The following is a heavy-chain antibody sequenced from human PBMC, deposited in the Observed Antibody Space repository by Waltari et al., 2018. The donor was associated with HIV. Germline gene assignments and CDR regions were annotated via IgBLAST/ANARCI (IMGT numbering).Heavy chain of an antibody. Sequence: QVQLVESGGGLVKHGGSLRLSCTASGFTFSDYYISWFRQAPGKGLEWVSYIRSSGSIIQYADSVKGRFTISRDNAKKSLYLQMNSLRAEDTALYYCARPIVVVPATVGDDAFDIWGQGTMVTVSS. CDR3: ARPIVVVPATVGDDAFDI. CDR2: IRSSGSII. D-gene: IGHD2-2*01. V-gene: IGHV3-11*01. CDR1: GFTFSDYY. J-gene: IGHJ3*02.